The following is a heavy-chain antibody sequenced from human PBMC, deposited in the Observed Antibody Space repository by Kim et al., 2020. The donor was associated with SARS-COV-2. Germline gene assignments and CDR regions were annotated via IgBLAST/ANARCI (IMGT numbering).Heavy chain of an antibody. V-gene: IGHV4-31*03. Sequence: SETLSLTCSVSGGSISSGGYYWSWIRQYPGKGLEWIGYIYSGAITFYNPSLKSRVTISEDTSKNQFSLNLNSVTAADTAIYYCARDRGLTYGMDVWGQGTAVTVS. J-gene: IGHJ6*02. CDR2: IYSGAIT. D-gene: IGHD3-10*01. CDR1: GGSISSGGYY. CDR3: ARDRGLTYGMDV.